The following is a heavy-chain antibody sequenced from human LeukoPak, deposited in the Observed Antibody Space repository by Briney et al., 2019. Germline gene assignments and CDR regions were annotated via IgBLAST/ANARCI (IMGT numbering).Heavy chain of an antibody. CDR3: ARDRSSSWSFDY. Sequence: PGGPLRLSCAASGFTFSSYGMHWVRQAPGKGLEWVAVISHDGSNKFYADSVKGRFTISRDNSKNTLHLQMNSLRGEDTAVYYCARDRSSSWSFDYWGQGTLVTVSS. J-gene: IGHJ4*02. CDR1: GFTFSSYG. CDR2: ISHDGSNK. V-gene: IGHV3-30*03. D-gene: IGHD6-13*01.